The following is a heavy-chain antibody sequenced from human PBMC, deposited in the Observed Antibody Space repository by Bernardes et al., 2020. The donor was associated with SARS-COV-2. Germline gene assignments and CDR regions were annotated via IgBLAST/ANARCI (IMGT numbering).Heavy chain of an antibody. J-gene: IGHJ3*02. Sequence: GGSLRLSCAASGFTFSSYSMNWVRQAPGKGLEWVSSISSSSSYIYYADSVKGRFTISRDNAKNSLYLQMNSLRAEDTAVYYCARGDCSGGSCSRAGAFDIWGQGTMVTVSS. V-gene: IGHV3-21*01. CDR3: ARGDCSGGSCSRAGAFDI. CDR2: ISSSSSYI. CDR1: GFTFSSYS. D-gene: IGHD2-15*01.